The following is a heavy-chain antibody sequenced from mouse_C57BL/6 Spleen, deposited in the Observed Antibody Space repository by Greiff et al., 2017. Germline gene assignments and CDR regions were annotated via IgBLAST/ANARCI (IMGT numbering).Heavy chain of an antibody. CDR3: TRAGDYSNYGGFDY. V-gene: IGHV5-9-1*02. CDR2: ISSGGDYI. D-gene: IGHD2-5*01. Sequence: EVQRVESGEGLVKPGGSLKLSCAASGFTFSSYAMSWVRQTPEKRLEWVAYISSGGDYIYYADTVKGRFTISRDNARNTLYLQMSSLKSEDTAMYYCTRAGDYSNYGGFDYWGQGTTLTVSS. J-gene: IGHJ2*01. CDR1: GFTFSSYA.